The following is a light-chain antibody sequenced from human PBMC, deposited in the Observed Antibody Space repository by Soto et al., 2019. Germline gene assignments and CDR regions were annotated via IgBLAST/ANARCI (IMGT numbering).Light chain of an antibody. J-gene: IGLJ2*01. CDR1: NSDVGAYNY. V-gene: IGLV2-14*03. Sequence: QSVLTQPASVSGSPGQSITIPCTGTNSDVGAYNYVSWYQQNPGKAPKLVIYDVNNRPSWVSSRFSGFKSGNTASLTISGLQAEDEADYYCSSYTIYSTVVFGGGTKLTVL. CDR3: SSYTIYSTVV. CDR2: DVN.